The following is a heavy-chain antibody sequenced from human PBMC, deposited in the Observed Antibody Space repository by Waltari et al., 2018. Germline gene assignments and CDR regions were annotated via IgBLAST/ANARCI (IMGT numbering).Heavy chain of an antibody. D-gene: IGHD1-26*01. CDR3: ARLPEY. CDR2: IRSKAYGGTT. J-gene: IGHJ4*02. CDR1: GFTFGDYA. V-gene: IGHV3-49*04. Sequence: EVQLVESGGGLVQPGRSLRLSCTASGFTFGDYAMSWVRQAPGKGLEWVGFIRSKAYGGTTEYAASVKGRFTISRDNSKDTLSLQMGSLRSEDMAVYYCARLPEYWGQGTLVTVSS.